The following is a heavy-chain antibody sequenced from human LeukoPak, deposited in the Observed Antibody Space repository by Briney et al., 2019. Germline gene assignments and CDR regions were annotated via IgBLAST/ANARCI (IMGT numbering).Heavy chain of an antibody. J-gene: IGHJ4*02. CDR2: INPNSGGT. V-gene: IGHV1-2*06. Sequence: ASVKVSCKASGYTLTDYYMHWVRQAPGQGLEWMGRINPNSGGTNYAQKFQGRVTMTRDTSISTVYMELSRLRSDDTAVYYCARDWIQLWPPVPTYWGQGTLVTVSS. D-gene: IGHD5-18*01. CDR3: ARDWIQLWPPVPTY. CDR1: GYTLTDYY.